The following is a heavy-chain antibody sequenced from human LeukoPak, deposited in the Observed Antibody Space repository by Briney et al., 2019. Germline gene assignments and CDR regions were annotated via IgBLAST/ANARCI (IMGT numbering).Heavy chain of an antibody. J-gene: IGHJ4*02. Sequence: SVTVSCKASGGTFSSYAISWVRQAPGQGLEWMGGIIPIFGTANYAQKFQGRVTITADKSTSTAYMELSSLRSEDTAVYYCARGSSVVLYPFDYWGQGTLVTVSS. D-gene: IGHD2/OR15-2a*01. CDR1: GGTFSSYA. V-gene: IGHV1-69*06. CDR3: ARGSSVVLYPFDY. CDR2: IIPIFGTA.